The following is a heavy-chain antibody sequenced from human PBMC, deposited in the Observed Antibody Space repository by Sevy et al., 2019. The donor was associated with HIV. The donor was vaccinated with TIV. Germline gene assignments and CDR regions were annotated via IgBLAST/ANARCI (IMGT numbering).Heavy chain of an antibody. CDR1: GFTFSLYA. CDR2: ISATGGST. Sequence: GGSLRLSCAASGFTFSLYAMNWVRQAPGKGLEWVSAISATGGSTHYADSVKGRFTASRDNSKNTVSLQMNSLRAEDTAIYYCAKGPRWWFSDPRCLDSWGQGTLVTVSS. J-gene: IGHJ4*02. V-gene: IGHV3-23*01. CDR3: AKGPRWWFSDPRCLDS. D-gene: IGHD2-15*01.